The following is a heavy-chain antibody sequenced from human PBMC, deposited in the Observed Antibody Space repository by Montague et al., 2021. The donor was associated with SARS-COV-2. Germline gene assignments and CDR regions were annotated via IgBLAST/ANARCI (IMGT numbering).Heavy chain of an antibody. CDR1: GDSVSSNSAT. D-gene: IGHD1-1*01. V-gene: IGHV6-1*01. J-gene: IGHJ6*02. CDR3: TSGREGNYNVMDV. CDR2: TYYRSKWCN. Sequence: CAISGDSVSSNSATWNWVRQSPSRGLEWLGRTYYRSKWCNDYAVXVRGRVTINPDTSKNQFSLQLNSVTPEDTAIYYCTSGREGNYNVMDVWGQGTTVTVPS.